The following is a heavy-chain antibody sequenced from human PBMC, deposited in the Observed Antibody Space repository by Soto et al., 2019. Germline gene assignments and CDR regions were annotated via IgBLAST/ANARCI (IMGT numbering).Heavy chain of an antibody. J-gene: IGHJ4*02. D-gene: IGHD3-3*01. CDR1: GFTFSSYS. Sequence: GGSLRLSCAASGFTFSSYSMNWVRQAPGKGLEWVSYISSSSTIYYADSVKGRFTISRDNAKNSLYLQMNSLRAEDTAVYYCARDSITIFGVVDYWGQGT. CDR3: ARDSITIFGVVDY. CDR2: ISSSSTI. V-gene: IGHV3-48*01.